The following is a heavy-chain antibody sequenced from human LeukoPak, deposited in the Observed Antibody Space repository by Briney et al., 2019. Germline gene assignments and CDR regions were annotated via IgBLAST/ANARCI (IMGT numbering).Heavy chain of an antibody. V-gene: IGHV3-30-3*01. D-gene: IGHD4-11*01. CDR1: RFTFSSYA. Sequence: PGRSLRLSCAASRFTFSSYAMHWVRQAPGKGLEWVAVISYDGSNKYYADSVKGRFTISRDNSKNTLYLQMNSLRAEDTAVYYCARDLTVDYWGQGTLVTVSS. CDR2: ISYDGSNK. J-gene: IGHJ4*02. CDR3: ARDLTVDY.